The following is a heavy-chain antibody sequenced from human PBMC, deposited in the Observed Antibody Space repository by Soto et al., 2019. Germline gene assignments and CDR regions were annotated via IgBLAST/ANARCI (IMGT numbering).Heavy chain of an antibody. V-gene: IGHV4-31*03. D-gene: IGHD3-3*01. J-gene: IGHJ6*02. Sequence: SETLSLTCTVSGGSISSGGYYWSWIRQHPGKGLEWIGYIYYSGSTYYNPSLKSRVTISVDTSKNQFSLKLSSVTAADTAVYYCARLNRGASYYDFWSGYPPYGMDVWGQGTTVTVSS. CDR3: ARLNRGASYYDFWSGYPPYGMDV. CDR2: IYYSGST. CDR1: GGSISSGGYY.